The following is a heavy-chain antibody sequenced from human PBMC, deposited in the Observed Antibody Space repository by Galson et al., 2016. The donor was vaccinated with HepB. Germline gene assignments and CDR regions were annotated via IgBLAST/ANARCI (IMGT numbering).Heavy chain of an antibody. V-gene: IGHV3-23*01. J-gene: IGHJ6*04. D-gene: IGHD2/OR15-2a*01. CDR2: ISGSGGTT. CDR1: GFTFSSYA. CDR3: ARDIYGPTYFYYYGLDV. Sequence: SLRLSCAASGFTFSSYAMTWVRQAPGKGLEWVSAISGSGGTTYYADSVKGRFTISRDNSKNTLYLQMNSLRAEDTAVYYCARDIYGPTYFYYYGLDVWGEGTTVTVSA.